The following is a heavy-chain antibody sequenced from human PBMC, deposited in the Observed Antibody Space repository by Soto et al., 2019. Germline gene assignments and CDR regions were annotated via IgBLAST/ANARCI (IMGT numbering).Heavy chain of an antibody. Sequence: ASVKVSCKASGYTFTSYGISWVRQAPGQGIEWMGLISDYNGNTNYEQKLQGRVTMTTDTSTSTAYMELRSLRSDDTAVYYCARDWGYSSTDNDAFYXWGQGTLFTVS. V-gene: IGHV1-18*01. D-gene: IGHD6-13*01. CDR2: ISDYNGNT. J-gene: IGHJ3*02. CDR1: GYTFTSYG. CDR3: ARDWGYSSTDNDAFYX.